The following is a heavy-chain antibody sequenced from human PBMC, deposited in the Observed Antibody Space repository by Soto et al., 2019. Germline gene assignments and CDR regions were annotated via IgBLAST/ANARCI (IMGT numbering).Heavy chain of an antibody. D-gene: IGHD3-22*01. J-gene: IGHJ4*02. CDR3: ATYYYDSSGYYHPRSFDY. CDR1: GYTLTELS. Sequence: ASVKVSCKVSGYTLTELSMHWVRQAPGKGLEWMGGFDPEDGETIYAQKFQGRVTMTEDTSTDTAYMELSSLRSEDTAVYYCATYYYDSSGYYHPRSFDYWGQGTLVTVSS. V-gene: IGHV1-24*01. CDR2: FDPEDGET.